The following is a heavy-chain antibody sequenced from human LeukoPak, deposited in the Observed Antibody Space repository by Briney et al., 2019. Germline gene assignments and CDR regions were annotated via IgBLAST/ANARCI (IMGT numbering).Heavy chain of an antibody. D-gene: IGHD2-15*01. CDR1: GFTFSSYG. Sequence: GGSLRLSCAASGFTFSSYGMHWVRQAPGKGLEWVTFLWYDGSNKYYADSVKGRFTISRDNSKNTLYLQMNTLRAEDTAVYYCARDVGYFDYWGQGTLVTVSS. CDR2: LWYDGSNK. CDR3: ARDVGYFDY. J-gene: IGHJ4*02. V-gene: IGHV3-33*01.